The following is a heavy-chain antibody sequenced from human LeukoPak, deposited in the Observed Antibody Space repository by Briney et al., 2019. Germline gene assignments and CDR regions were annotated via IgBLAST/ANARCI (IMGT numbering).Heavy chain of an antibody. CDR3: AKSGYNRFDH. Sequence: GGSLRLSCAASGFPLSRSAMSWVRQAPGKGLEWVSNISGSGSGGSTYYADSVKGRFTISRDNSKNTLYLQMNSLRAEDTAVYYCAKSGYNRFDHWGQGTLVTVSS. V-gene: IGHV3-23*01. D-gene: IGHD5-24*01. CDR2: ISGSGSGGST. CDR1: GFPLSRSA. J-gene: IGHJ4*02.